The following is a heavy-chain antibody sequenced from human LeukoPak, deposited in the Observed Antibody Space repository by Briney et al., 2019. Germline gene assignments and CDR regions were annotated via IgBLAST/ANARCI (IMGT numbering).Heavy chain of an antibody. CDR1: GFTFSSYA. CDR3: AKVRTRGYSDGQFEY. J-gene: IGHJ4*02. D-gene: IGHD5-18*01. CDR2: ISGSGGRT. Sequence: SRGSLRLSCAASGFTFSSYAMDWVRQAPGKGLEWVSAISGSGGRTYYADSVKGAFTISRDNSKNTLYLRMNSLRAEDTAVYYCAKVRTRGYSDGQFEYWGEGALVTVSS. V-gene: IGHV3-23*01.